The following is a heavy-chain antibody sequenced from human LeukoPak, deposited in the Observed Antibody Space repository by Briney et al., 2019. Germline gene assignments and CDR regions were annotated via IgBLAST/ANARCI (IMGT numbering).Heavy chain of an antibody. CDR1: GGSISSGGYY. V-gene: IGHV4-31*03. J-gene: IGHJ6*03. CDR2: IYYSGST. CDR3: ARDGGDYVSSYYYMDV. Sequence: SETRSLTCTVSGGSISSGGYYWSWIRQHPGKGLEWIGYIYYSGSTYYNPSLKSRVTISVDTSKNQFSLKLSSVTAADTAVYYCARDGGDYVSSYYYMDVWGKGTTVTVSS. D-gene: IGHD4-17*01.